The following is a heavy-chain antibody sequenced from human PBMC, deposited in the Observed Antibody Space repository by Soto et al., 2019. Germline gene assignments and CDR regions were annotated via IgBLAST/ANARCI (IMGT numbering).Heavy chain of an antibody. J-gene: IGHJ5*02. V-gene: IGHV3-7*01. D-gene: IGHD6-19*01. Sequence: EVQLVDSGGGLVQPEGSLRLSCVASGFHFSSYWMSWVRQAPGKGLEWVANIKEDGSDKYYVDSVKGRFTISRDNAKNSLYLQMNSLRVEDTAVYYCVGVSLAGSWGQGTLVTVSS. CDR1: GFHFSSYW. CDR3: VGVSLAGS. CDR2: IKEDGSDK.